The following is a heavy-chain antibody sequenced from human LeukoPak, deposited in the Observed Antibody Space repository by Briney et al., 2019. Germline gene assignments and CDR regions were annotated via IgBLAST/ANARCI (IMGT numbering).Heavy chain of an antibody. D-gene: IGHD3-9*01. CDR1: GFTFSNAW. J-gene: IGHJ5*02. V-gene: IGHV3-15*01. CDR2: SKTDGGTT. Sequence: GGSLRLSCAASGFTFSNAWMKSKTDGGTTDYAAPVKGRFTISRDDSKNTLYLQMNSLKTEDTAVYYCTTWKYYDILTGLNWFVPWGQGTLVTVSS. CDR3: TTWKYYDILTGLNWFVP.